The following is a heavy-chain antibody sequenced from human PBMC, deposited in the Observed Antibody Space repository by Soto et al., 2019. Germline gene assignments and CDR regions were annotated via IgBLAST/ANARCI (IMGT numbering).Heavy chain of an antibody. CDR1: GFIFSSYG. CDR2: IGSDGTTT. Sequence: GGSLRLSCATSGFIFSSYGMHWVRQVPGKGLLWVSGIGSDGTTTTYADSVKGRFTISRDDAKNTLYLQINSLRVEDTAVYYCTREWGSGWPFDLWGQGTLVTVSS. V-gene: IGHV3-74*01. D-gene: IGHD6-25*01. J-gene: IGHJ4*02. CDR3: TREWGSGWPFDL.